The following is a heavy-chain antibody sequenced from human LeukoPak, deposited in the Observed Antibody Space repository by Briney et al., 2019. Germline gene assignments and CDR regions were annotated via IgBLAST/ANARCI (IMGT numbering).Heavy chain of an antibody. Sequence: GGSLRLSCAASGFTLSSYAMSWVRQAPGMGLEWVSAISSGGTTYYADSVKGRFTISRDNSKNTLYLHMNSLRAEDTAVYYCSKEAVAGVRNFDYWGQGTLVTVSS. V-gene: IGHV3-23*01. CDR1: GFTLSSYA. CDR3: SKEAVAGVRNFDY. J-gene: IGHJ4*02. D-gene: IGHD6-19*01. CDR2: ISSGGTT.